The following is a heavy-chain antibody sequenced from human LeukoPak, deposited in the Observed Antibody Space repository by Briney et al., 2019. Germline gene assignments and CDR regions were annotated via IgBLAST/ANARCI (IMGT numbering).Heavy chain of an antibody. CDR3: AKPPRTSSSWSLFEY. CDR1: GFTFNTYE. V-gene: IGHV3-23*01. CDR2: ISGSGGST. D-gene: IGHD6-13*01. Sequence: PGGSLRLSCAASGFTFNTYEMSWVRQAPGKGLEWVSAISGSGGSTYYADSVKGRFTISRDNSKNTLYLQMNSLRAEDTAVYYCAKPPRTSSSWSLFEYWGQGTLVTVSS. J-gene: IGHJ4*02.